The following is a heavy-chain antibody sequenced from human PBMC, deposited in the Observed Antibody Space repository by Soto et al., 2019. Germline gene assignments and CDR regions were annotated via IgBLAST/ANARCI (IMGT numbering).Heavy chain of an antibody. J-gene: IGHJ6*02. CDR1: GFTFDDYA. CDR2: ISWNSGSI. Sequence: GGSLRLSCAASGFTFDDYAMHWVRQAPGKGLEWVSGISWNSGSIGYADYVKGRFTISRDNAKNSLYLQMNSLRAEDTALYYCAKDIRIAVSDYYYYYCGMDVWGQGTTVTVSS. D-gene: IGHD6-19*01. CDR3: AKDIRIAVSDYYYYYCGMDV. V-gene: IGHV3-9*01.